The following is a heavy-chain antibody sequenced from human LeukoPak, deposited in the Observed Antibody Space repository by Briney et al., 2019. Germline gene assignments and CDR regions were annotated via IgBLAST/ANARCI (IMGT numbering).Heavy chain of an antibody. Sequence: PSETLSLTCAVYGGSFSGYYWSRIRQPPGKGLEWIGEINRSGGTNYNPSLKSRVTMSVDTSKNQFSLKLSSVTAADTAVYYCARGLHNWFDPWGQGTLVTVSS. CDR3: ARGLHNWFDP. CDR1: GGSFSGYY. V-gene: IGHV4-34*01. J-gene: IGHJ5*02. CDR2: INRSGGT.